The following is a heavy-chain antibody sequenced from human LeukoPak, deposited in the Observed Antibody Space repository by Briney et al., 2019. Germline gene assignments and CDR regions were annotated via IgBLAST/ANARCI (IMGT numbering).Heavy chain of an antibody. CDR1: GFSFSNYW. V-gene: IGHV3-74*01. J-gene: IGHJ5*02. CDR3: ARADNWQSGGA. Sequence: PGGSLRLSCVASGFSFSNYWMYWGRQAPGKGLVWVSRINSDGSYTDYADSAKGRFTISRDNAKDTLYLQMNSLRAGDTAEYYCARADNWQSGGAWGQGTLVTVSS. CDR2: INSDGSYT. D-gene: IGHD1-1*01.